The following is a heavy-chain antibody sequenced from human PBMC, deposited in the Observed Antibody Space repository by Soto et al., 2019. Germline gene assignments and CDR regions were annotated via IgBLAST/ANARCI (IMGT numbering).Heavy chain of an antibody. CDR1: GGSISSGDYY. V-gene: IGHV4-30-4*01. D-gene: IGHD3-3*01. Sequence: QVQLQESGPGLVKPSQTLSLTCTVSGGSISSGDYYWSWIRQPPGKGLEWIGYIDYSGSTYYNPSLRSRLTISVDTSKNQFSLKLSSVTAADTAVYYCARGGRTIFGRYFDYWGQGTLATVSS. CDR3: ARGGRTIFGRYFDY. CDR2: IDYSGST. J-gene: IGHJ4*02.